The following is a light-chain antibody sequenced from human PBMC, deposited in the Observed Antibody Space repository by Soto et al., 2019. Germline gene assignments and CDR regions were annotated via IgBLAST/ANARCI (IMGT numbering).Light chain of an antibody. CDR3: QTYSSAPYA. Sequence: IQMTQSPASLSASVGDRVTITCRTSQDISKYLAWYQQKPGKVPELLISAASTLQSGVPSRFSGRGSGTDFTLTITSLRPEDVAVYYCQTYSSAPYAFSQGTKLEIK. J-gene: IGKJ2*01. V-gene: IGKV1-27*01. CDR1: QDISKY. CDR2: AAS.